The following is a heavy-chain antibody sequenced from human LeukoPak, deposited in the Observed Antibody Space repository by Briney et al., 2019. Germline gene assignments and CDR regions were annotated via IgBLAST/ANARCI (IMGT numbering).Heavy chain of an antibody. J-gene: IGHJ4*02. Sequence: GGSLRLSCAASGFTFDDYAMHWVRHAPGKGLEWVSGISWNGSSIGYADSVKGRFTISRDNAKNSLYLQMNSLRAEDTALYYCAKDIVSGIAVAGPFDYWGQGTLVTVSS. V-gene: IGHV3-9*01. CDR3: AKDIVSGIAVAGPFDY. D-gene: IGHD6-19*01. CDR2: ISWNGSSI. CDR1: GFTFDDYA.